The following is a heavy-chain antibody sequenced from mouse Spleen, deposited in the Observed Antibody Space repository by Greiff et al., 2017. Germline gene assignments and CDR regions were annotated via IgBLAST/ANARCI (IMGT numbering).Heavy chain of an antibody. CDR1: GFTFSSYA. D-gene: IGHD1-1*01. J-gene: IGHJ1*03. CDR3: ASYYGSSYRYFDV. CDR2: ISDGGSYT. Sequence: EVQLQESGGGLVKPGGSLKLSCAASGFTFSSYAMSWVRQTPEKRLEWVATISDGGSYTYYPDNVKGRFTISRDNAKNNLYLQMSHLKSEDTAMYYCASYYGSSYRYFDVWGTGTTVTVSS. V-gene: IGHV5-4*01.